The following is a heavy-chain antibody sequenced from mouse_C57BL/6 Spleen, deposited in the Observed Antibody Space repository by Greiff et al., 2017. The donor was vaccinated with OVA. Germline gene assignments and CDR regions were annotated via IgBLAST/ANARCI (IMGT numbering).Heavy chain of an antibody. CDR1: GYAFSSSW. J-gene: IGHJ4*01. V-gene: IGHV1-82*01. CDR2: IYPGDGDT. Sequence: QVQLKQSGPELVKPGASVKISCKASGYAFSSSWMNWVKQRPGKGLEWIGRIYPGDGDTNYNGKFKGKATLTADKSSSTAYMQLSSLTSEDSAVYFCARAGAPTYAMDYWGQGTSVTVSS. CDR3: ARAGAPTYAMDY.